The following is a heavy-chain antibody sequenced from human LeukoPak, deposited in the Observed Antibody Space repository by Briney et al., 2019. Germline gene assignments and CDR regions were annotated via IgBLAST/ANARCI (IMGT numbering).Heavy chain of an antibody. CDR2: IYTSGST. V-gene: IGHV4-4*07. Sequence: PSETLSLTCTVSGVSISSYYWSWIRQPAGKGLEWIGRIYTSGSTNYNPSLKSRVTMSVDTSKNQFSLKLSSVTAADTAVYYCARGGYYYDSSGPYYFDYWGQGTLVTFSS. CDR1: GVSISSYY. CDR3: ARGGYYYDSSGPYYFDY. J-gene: IGHJ4*02. D-gene: IGHD3-22*01.